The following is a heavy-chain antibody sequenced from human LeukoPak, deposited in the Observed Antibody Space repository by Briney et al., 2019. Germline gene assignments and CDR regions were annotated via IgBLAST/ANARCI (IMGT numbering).Heavy chain of an antibody. CDR1: GYTFTSYG. Sequence: ASVKVSCKASGYTFTSYGITWVRQAPGQGLEWMGWISAYNGNTNYAQKLQGRVTMTTDTSTSTAYMELRSLRSDDTAVYYCARLITFGGVIAIQYYFDYWGQGTLVTASS. CDR3: ARLITFGGVIAIQYYFDY. CDR2: ISAYNGNT. J-gene: IGHJ4*02. D-gene: IGHD3-16*02. V-gene: IGHV1-18*01.